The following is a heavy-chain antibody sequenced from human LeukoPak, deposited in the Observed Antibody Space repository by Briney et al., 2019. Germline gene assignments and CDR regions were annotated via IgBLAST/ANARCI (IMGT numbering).Heavy chain of an antibody. CDR2: IYYSGST. V-gene: IGHV4-59*01. J-gene: IGHJ6*02. CDR1: GGSISSYY. D-gene: IGHD6-19*01. Sequence: SETLSLTCTVSGGSISSYYWSWIRQPPGKGLEWIGYIYYSGSTNYNPSLKSRVTISVDTSKNQFSLKLSSVTAADTAVYYCARADSSGWPYYCYYGMDVWGQGTTVTVSS. CDR3: ARADSSGWPYYCYYGMDV.